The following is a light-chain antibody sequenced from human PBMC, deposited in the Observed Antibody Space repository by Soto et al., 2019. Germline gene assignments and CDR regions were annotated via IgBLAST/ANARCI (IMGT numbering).Light chain of an antibody. J-gene: IGKJ1*01. V-gene: IGKV3-11*01. CDR3: QQRSNWPRT. CDR1: QNISNY. CDR2: DVS. Sequence: IVLTQSPATLSLSPGKRATLSCRASQNISNYLIWYQQKPGQAPSLLIYDVSNRATGIPARFSGSGSGTDLTITISSLEPEDFEVYYCQQRSNWPRTFGQGTKVDIK.